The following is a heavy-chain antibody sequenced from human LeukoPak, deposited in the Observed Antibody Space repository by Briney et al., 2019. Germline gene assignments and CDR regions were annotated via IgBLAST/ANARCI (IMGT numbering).Heavy chain of an antibody. V-gene: IGHV3-30*18. CDR1: EFTFSNYW. D-gene: IGHD1-26*01. CDR2: ISYDGSNK. Sequence: GGSLRLSCAASEFTFSNYWMHWVHQAPGKGLEWVAVISYDGSNKYYADSVKGRFTISRDNSKNTLYLQMNSLRAEDTAVYYCAKGGWELRDYFDYWGQGTLVTVSS. CDR3: AKGGWELRDYFDY. J-gene: IGHJ4*02.